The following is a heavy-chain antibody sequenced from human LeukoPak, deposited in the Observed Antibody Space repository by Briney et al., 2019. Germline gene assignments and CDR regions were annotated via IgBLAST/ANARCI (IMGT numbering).Heavy chain of an antibody. J-gene: IGHJ3*02. D-gene: IGHD5-18*01. CDR1: GGSISSYY. Sequence: PSEALSLTCTVSGGSISSYYWSWIRQPPGKRLEWIGYIYYSGSINYNPSLKSRVTISVDTSKNQFSLKLSSVTAADTAVYYCARSGYSYDYAFDIWGQGTMVTVSS. V-gene: IGHV4-59*01. CDR2: IYYSGSI. CDR3: ARSGYSYDYAFDI.